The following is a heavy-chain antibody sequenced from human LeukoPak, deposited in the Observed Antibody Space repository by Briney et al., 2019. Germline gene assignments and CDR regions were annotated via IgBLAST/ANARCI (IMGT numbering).Heavy chain of an antibody. V-gene: IGHV4-59*01. Sequence: SGTLSLTCTVSGGSISSYYWSWIRQPPGKGLEWIGYIYYSGGTNYNPSLKSRVTISVDTSKNQFSLKLSSVTAADTAVYYCARTVLDFWSGYYGDYYYYYMDVWGKGTTVTVSS. D-gene: IGHD3-3*01. CDR3: ARTVLDFWSGYYGDYYYYYMDV. CDR1: GGSISSYY. CDR2: IYYSGGT. J-gene: IGHJ6*03.